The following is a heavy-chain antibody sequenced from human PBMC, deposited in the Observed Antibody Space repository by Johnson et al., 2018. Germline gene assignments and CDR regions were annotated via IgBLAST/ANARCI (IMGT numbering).Heavy chain of an antibody. CDR2: IKNDGTIT. D-gene: IGHD1-1*01. Sequence: VQLVQAGGGLVQPGGSLRLSCVASGFTFSGYWMHWVRQVPGKGLVWVSRIKNDGTITSYAASGKGRFTIARDNAKNSLYLQIKSLRAEDTAVYYCARDASKLEPIYAFDIWGQGTMVTVSS. CDR3: ARDASKLEPIYAFDI. CDR1: GFTFSGYW. J-gene: IGHJ3*02. V-gene: IGHV3-74*01.